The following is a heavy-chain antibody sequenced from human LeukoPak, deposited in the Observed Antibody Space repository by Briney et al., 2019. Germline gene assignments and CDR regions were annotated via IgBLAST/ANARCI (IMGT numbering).Heavy chain of an antibody. CDR2: ISSSSSYI. CDR3: APLGAATILEFDY. Sequence: GGSLRLSCAASGFTFSSYSMNWVRQAPGKGLEWVSSISSSSSYIYYADSVKGRFTISRDNAKNSLYLQMNSLRAEDTAVYYCAPLGAATILEFDYWGQGILVTVSS. V-gene: IGHV3-21*01. J-gene: IGHJ4*02. D-gene: IGHD1-26*01. CDR1: GFTFSSYS.